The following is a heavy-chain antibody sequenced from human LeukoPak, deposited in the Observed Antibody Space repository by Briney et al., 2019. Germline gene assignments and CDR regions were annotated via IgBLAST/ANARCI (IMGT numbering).Heavy chain of an antibody. J-gene: IGHJ3*02. Sequence: SETLSLTCTVSGGSISSHYWSWIRQPAGMGLEWIGRIYTSGSTNYNPSLKSRVTMSVDTSKNQLSLKLSSVTAADTAVYYCARASLEWFNDAFDIWGQGTMVTVSS. CDR1: GGSISSHY. D-gene: IGHD3-3*01. CDR3: ARASLEWFNDAFDI. V-gene: IGHV4-4*07. CDR2: IYTSGST.